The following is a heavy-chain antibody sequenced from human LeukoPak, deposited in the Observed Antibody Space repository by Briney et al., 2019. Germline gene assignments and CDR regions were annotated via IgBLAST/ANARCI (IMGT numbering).Heavy chain of an antibody. CDR2: IRSKASGGTT. Sequence: GRSLRLSCTASGFTFGDYAMSWVRQAPGKGLEWAGFIRSKASGGTTAYAASVKGRFTISRDDSKSIAYLQMNSLKTEDTAVYYCTRGDGSGTSWGQGTLVTVSS. CDR1: GFTFGDYA. V-gene: IGHV3-49*04. CDR3: TRGDGSGTS. J-gene: IGHJ5*02. D-gene: IGHD3-10*01.